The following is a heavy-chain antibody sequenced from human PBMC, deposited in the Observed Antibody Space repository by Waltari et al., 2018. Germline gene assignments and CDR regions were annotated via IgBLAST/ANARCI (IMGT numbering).Heavy chain of an antibody. D-gene: IGHD3-10*01. V-gene: IGHV4-38-2*02. CDR2: ISHSANT. CDR1: SSSIRSGYF. J-gene: IGHJ5*02. Sequence: QVQLQESGPGQARSSETLSLTCIVSSSSIRSGYFWGWIRQPPGKGLQWIGSISHSANTYYNPSLKSRVSMSVDTSKNQFALKMTSVTAADTAIYYCVRDLGGSGNSWFDAWGQGTLVTVSS. CDR3: VRDLGGSGNSWFDA.